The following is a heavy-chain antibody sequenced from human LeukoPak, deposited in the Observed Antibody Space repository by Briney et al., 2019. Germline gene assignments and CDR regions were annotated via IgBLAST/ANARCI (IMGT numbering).Heavy chain of an antibody. D-gene: IGHD3-22*01. CDR2: INPNSGGT. J-gene: IGHJ5*02. CDR3: ARNFWERDITMTQRFDP. Sequence: ASVKVSCKASGYTFTGYDIHWVRQAPGQGLEWMGWINPNSGGTKYAQKFQGRVTMNRDTSISTAYMELSRLRSDDTAVYYCARNFWERDITMTQRFDPWGQGTLVIVSS. CDR1: GYTFTGYD. V-gene: IGHV1-2*02.